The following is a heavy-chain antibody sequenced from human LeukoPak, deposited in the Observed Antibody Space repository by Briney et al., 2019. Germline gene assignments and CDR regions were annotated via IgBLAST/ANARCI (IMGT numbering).Heavy chain of an antibody. CDR2: IYYSGST. CDR1: GGSISSSSYY. V-gene: IGHV4-39*07. Sequence: SETLSLTCTVSGGSISSSSYYWGWIRQPPGKGLEWIGSIYYSGSTYYNPSLKSRVTISVDTSKNQFSLKLSSVTAADTAVYYCARDRGSGSYNYWGQGTLVTVSS. J-gene: IGHJ4*02. CDR3: ARDRGSGSYNY. D-gene: IGHD1-26*01.